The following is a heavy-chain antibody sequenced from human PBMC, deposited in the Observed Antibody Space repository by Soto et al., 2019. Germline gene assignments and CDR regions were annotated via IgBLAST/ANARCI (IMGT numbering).Heavy chain of an antibody. V-gene: IGHV3-23*01. D-gene: IGHD2-8*01. CDR2: ISGGGDGT. CDR3: AKECLGYLKTFCSNSDCHYAFDL. CDR1: GFTFINYA. Sequence: EVQLLESGGGLVQPGGSLRLSCAASGFTFINYAMIWVRQAPGKGLEWVSTISGGGDGTYYADSVKGHFTISRDNSKNTLYLQMNSLRAEDTAIYYCAKECLGYLKTFCSNSDCHYAFDLWGQGTVVTVSS. J-gene: IGHJ3*01.